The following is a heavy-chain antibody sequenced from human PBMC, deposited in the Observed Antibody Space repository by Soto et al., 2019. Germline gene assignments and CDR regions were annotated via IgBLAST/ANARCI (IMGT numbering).Heavy chain of an antibody. J-gene: IGHJ3*02. Sequence: PSETLSLTCTVSGGAVDSNSYYWTWIRQPPGKGLEWIAYMYNSGTTKYNPSLQSRVTISLDTSKNQFSLQLSSVTAADTAVYYCARPRSRHWYHAFDIWGPGTMVTVSS. CDR3: ARPRSRHWYHAFDI. V-gene: IGHV4-61*01. CDR2: MYNSGTT. CDR1: GGAVDSNSYY. D-gene: IGHD6-13*01.